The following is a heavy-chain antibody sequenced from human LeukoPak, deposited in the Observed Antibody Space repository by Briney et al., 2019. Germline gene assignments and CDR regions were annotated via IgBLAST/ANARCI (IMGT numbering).Heavy chain of an antibody. Sequence: ASVKVSCKASGYTFTVYYMHWVRQAPGQGLEWMGWINPNSGGTNYAQKFQGRVTMTRDTSISTAYMELSRLRSDDTAVYYCARVTEPKWFGESRFDYWGQGTLVTVSS. CDR2: INPNSGGT. V-gene: IGHV1-2*02. CDR1: GYTFTVYY. J-gene: IGHJ4*02. CDR3: ARVTEPKWFGESRFDY. D-gene: IGHD3-10*01.